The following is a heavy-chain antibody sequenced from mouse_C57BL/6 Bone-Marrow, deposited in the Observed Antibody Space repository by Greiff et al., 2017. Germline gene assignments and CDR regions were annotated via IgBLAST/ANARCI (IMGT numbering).Heavy chain of an antibody. Sequence: EVMLVESGGGLVKPGGSLKLSCAASGFTFSSYAMSWVRQTPEKRLEWVATISDGGSYTYYPDNVKGRFTISRDNAKNNLYLQMRHLKSEDTAMYYCARDRTYYGSSYPAWFAYWGQGTLVTVSA. J-gene: IGHJ3*01. V-gene: IGHV5-4*01. CDR2: ISDGGSYT. CDR1: GFTFSSYA. CDR3: ARDRTYYGSSYPAWFAY. D-gene: IGHD1-1*01.